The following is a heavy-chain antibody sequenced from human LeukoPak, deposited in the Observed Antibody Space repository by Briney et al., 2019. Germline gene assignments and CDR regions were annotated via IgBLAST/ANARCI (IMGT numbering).Heavy chain of an antibody. J-gene: IGHJ4*02. Sequence: PSETLSLTCTVSGGSISSGDYYWSWIRQPPGKGLEWIGYIYYSGSTYYNPSLKSRVTISVDTSKNQFSLKLSSVTAADPARDFCARLLRGGVGTCNYHFDNWGQETRVTVS. CDR3: ARLLRGGVGTCNYHFDN. D-gene: IGHD4-11*01. V-gene: IGHV4-30-4*02. CDR2: IYYSGST. CDR1: GGSISSGDYY.